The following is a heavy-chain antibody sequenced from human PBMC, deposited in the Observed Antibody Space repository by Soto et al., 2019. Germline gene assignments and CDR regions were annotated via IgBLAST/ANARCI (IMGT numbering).Heavy chain of an antibody. V-gene: IGHV1-3*01. CDR2: INADNGDS. J-gene: IGHJ4*02. CDR3: ARDTGSGLRVAPGIFEY. D-gene: IGHD1-26*01. Sequence: QVQLVQSGAEVKKPGASVKVSCNPSGYAFTSYTMHWVRQAPGQGLEWMGWINADNGDSKYSQKFQGRVTITRDTSASIAYMELSSLRSEYTAVYYCARDTGSGLRVAPGIFEYWGQGTLVTVSS. CDR1: GYAFTSYT.